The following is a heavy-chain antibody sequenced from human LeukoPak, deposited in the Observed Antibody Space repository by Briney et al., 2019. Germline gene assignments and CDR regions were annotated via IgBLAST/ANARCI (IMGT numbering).Heavy chain of an antibody. CDR3: ARDVGATPGYFDY. CDR1: GGSISSYY. V-gene: IGHV4-59*01. D-gene: IGHD1-26*01. Sequence: SETLSLTCTVSGGSISSYYWTWIRQPPGKGLEWIGYIYYSGSTYYSGSTNYNPSLKSRVTISVDTSKNQFSLKLSSVTAADTAVYYCARDVGATPGYFDYWGQGTLVTVSS. J-gene: IGHJ4*02. CDR2: IYYSGSTYYSGST.